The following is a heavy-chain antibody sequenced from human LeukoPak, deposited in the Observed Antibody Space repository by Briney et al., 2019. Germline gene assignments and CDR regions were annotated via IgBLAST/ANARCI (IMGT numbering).Heavy chain of an antibody. D-gene: IGHD2-2*01. CDR1: GFTVSSNY. Sequence: GGSLRLSCAASGFTVSSNYMSWVRQAPGKGLEWVSVIYSGGSTYYADSVKGRFTISRDNSKNTLYLQMNSLRAVDTAVYYCASAFMPGNEVDYWGQGTLVTVSS. J-gene: IGHJ4*02. CDR2: IYSGGST. CDR3: ASAFMPGNEVDY. V-gene: IGHV3-66*01.